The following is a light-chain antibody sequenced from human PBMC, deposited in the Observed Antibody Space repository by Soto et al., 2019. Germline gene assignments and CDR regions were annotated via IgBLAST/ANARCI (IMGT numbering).Light chain of an antibody. V-gene: IGKV3-20*01. CDR1: QSVSSSY. J-gene: IGKJ1*01. CDR3: QQYGSSSSWT. CDR2: GAS. Sequence: EIVLTQSPGTLSLSPGERSTLSCRASQSVSSSYLAWYQQKPGQAPRLLIYGASSRATGIPDRFSGSGSGTDFTLTISRLDPDDFAVSYCQQYGSSSSWTVGQGTKVDSK.